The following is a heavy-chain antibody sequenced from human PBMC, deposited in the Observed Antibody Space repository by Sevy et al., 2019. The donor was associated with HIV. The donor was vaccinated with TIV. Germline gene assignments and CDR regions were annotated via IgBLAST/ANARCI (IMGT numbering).Heavy chain of an antibody. CDR3: ARYEEDTTLVNAFDI. Sequence: GGSLRLSCAASGFTFSNYIINWVRQAPGKGLEWVSSISNSGTYIYYADSVKGRFTISRDNAQNSLYLQMNSLRAEDTAVYYCARYEEDTTLVNAFDIWGQGTMVTVSS. CDR2: ISNSGTYI. V-gene: IGHV3-21*01. CDR1: GFTFSNYI. D-gene: IGHD5-18*01. J-gene: IGHJ3*02.